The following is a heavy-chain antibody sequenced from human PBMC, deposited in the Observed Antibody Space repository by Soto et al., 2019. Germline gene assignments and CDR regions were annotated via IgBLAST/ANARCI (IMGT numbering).Heavy chain of an antibody. CDR2: IEGDDDK. J-gene: IGHJ4*02. V-gene: IGHV2-70*19. Sequence: SGPTLVNPTQTLTLTCTFSGFSLTTSGLCVSWFRQPPGKALEWLALIEGDDDKHFSTSLKTRLTISKDTSKNQAVLTMTNMDPVDTATYYCARSGSAWDNYDYWGQGTLVTVSS. CDR3: ARSGSAWDNYDY. D-gene: IGHD6-19*01. CDR1: GFSLTTSGLC.